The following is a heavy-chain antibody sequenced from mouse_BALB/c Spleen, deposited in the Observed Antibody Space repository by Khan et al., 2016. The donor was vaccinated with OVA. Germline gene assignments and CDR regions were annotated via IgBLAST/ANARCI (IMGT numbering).Heavy chain of an antibody. CDR3: GRGGVVVPYWYFEV. CDR2: ISYDGSN. CDR1: GYSITSAYC. Sequence: EVQLQESGPGLVKPSQSLSLTCSVTGYSITSAYCWNWIRQFPGNKLEWLGYISYDGSNNYNPSLKNRISIPRDTSKHQFFLKLNSVTTEATATSYWGRGGVVVPYWYFEVWGAGTTVTVSS. J-gene: IGHJ1*01. D-gene: IGHD1-1*02. V-gene: IGHV3-6*02.